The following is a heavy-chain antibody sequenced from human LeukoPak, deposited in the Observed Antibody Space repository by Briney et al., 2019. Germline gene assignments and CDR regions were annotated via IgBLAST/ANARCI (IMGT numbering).Heavy chain of an antibody. CDR2: ISWNSGSI. Sequence: GGSLRLSCAASGFTFDDYAMHWVRQAPGKGLEWVSGISWNSGSIGYADSVKGRFTISRDSAKNSLYLQMNSLRAEDTALYYCAKWVTYDFWSGPAAFDVWGQGTVVTVSS. CDR3: AKWVTYDFWSGPAAFDV. V-gene: IGHV3-9*01. D-gene: IGHD3-3*01. J-gene: IGHJ3*01. CDR1: GFTFDDYA.